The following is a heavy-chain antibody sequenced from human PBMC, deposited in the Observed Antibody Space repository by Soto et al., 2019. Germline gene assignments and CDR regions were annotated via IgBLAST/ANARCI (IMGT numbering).Heavy chain of an antibody. CDR2: ISAHNGNT. J-gene: IGHJ4*02. V-gene: IGHV1-18*01. CDR1: GYTFTSYG. Sequence: QVHLVQSGAEVKKPGASVKVSCKASGYTFTSYGITWVRQAPGQGLEWMGWISAHNGNTDYAQKLQGRVIVTRDASTSTAYMELRSLRSDDTAVYYCARGRHGDYWGQGALVTVSS. CDR3: ARGRHGDY.